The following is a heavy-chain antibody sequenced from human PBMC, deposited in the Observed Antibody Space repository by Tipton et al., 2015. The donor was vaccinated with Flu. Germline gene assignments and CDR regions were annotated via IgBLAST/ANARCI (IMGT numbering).Heavy chain of an antibody. J-gene: IGHJ5*02. CDR3: AREGGYSSGFSRIDP. CDR2: SYYSGST. D-gene: IGHD3-22*01. V-gene: IGHV4-59*12. CDR1: GGSISYYY. Sequence: TLSLTCSVSGGSISYYYWNWIRQPPGKGLEWIGFSYYSGSTSYNPSLQSRVTISVDTSRNQFSLKLTSVTAADTAVYYCAREGGYSSGFSRIDPWGQGTLVTVSS.